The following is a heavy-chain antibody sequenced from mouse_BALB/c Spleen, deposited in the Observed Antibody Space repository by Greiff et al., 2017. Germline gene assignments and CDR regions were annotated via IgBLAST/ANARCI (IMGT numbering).Heavy chain of an antibody. Sequence: VHLVESGPGLVAPSQSLSITCTVSGFSLTSYGVHWVRQPPGKGLEWLGVIWAGGSTNYNSALMSRLSISKDNSKSQVFLKMNSLQTDDTAMYYCARDPREGFAYWGQGTLVTVSA. J-gene: IGHJ3*01. CDR2: IWAGGST. CDR3: ARDPREGFAY. CDR1: GFSLTSYG. V-gene: IGHV2-9*02.